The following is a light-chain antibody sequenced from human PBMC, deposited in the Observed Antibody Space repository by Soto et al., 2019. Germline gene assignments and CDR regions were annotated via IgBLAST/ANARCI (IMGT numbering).Light chain of an antibody. V-gene: IGKV3-20*01. Sequence: EIVLTQSPGTLSLSPGERATLSCRASQSVSSSYLAWYQQKPGQAPRPLIYGASSRATGIPDRFSGSGSGTDFTLTISRLEPEDLAVYYCQQYGSSPPLTFGGGTKVEIK. CDR2: GAS. J-gene: IGKJ4*01. CDR1: QSVSSSY. CDR3: QQYGSSPPLT.